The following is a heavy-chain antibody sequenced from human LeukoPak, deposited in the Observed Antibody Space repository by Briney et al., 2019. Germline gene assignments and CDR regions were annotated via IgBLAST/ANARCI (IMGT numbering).Heavy chain of an antibody. CDR1: GFTLSSYG. V-gene: IGHV3-30*18. CDR2: ISYDGSNK. Sequence: GGSLRLSCAGSGFTLSSYGMHWVRQAPGKGLEWVAVISYDGSNKYYADSVKGRFTISRDNSKNTLYPQVNSLTAEDTAVYYCAKDARGYSYYYYGMDVWGQGTTVTVSS. J-gene: IGHJ6*02. D-gene: IGHD5-18*01. CDR3: AKDARGYSYYYYGMDV.